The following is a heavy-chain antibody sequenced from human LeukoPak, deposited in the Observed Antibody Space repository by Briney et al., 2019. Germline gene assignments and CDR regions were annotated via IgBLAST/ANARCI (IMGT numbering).Heavy chain of an antibody. Sequence: GGSLRLSCAASGFTFSSYEMNWVRQAPGKGLEWVSYISSSGSTIYYGDSVKGRFTISRDNAKNSLYLQMNSPRAEDTAVYYCARVNYYDSSGYGSGVDYWGQGTLVTVSS. CDR2: ISSSGSTI. CDR1: GFTFSSYE. V-gene: IGHV3-48*03. J-gene: IGHJ4*02. CDR3: ARVNYYDSSGYGSGVDY. D-gene: IGHD3-22*01.